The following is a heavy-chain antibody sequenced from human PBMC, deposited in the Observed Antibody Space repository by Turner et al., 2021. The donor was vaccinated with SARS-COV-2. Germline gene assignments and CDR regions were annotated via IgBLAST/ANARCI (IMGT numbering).Heavy chain of an antibody. CDR2: IDWDDDK. D-gene: IGHD3-9*01. V-gene: IGHV2-70*15. CDR3: ARDHYDILTGYYELMDV. J-gene: IGHJ6*02. CDR1: GFSLSTSGMC. Sequence: QVTLRESGPALVKPTQTLTLTCTFPGFSLSTSGMCVSWIRQPPGKALEWLARIDWDDDKYYSTSLKTRLTISQDTSKNQVVLTMTNMDPVDTATYYCARDHYDILTGYYELMDVWGQGTTVTVSS.